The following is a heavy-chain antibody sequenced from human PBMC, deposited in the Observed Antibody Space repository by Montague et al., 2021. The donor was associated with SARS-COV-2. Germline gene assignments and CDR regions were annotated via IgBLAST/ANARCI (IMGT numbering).Heavy chain of an antibody. Sequence: PALVKPTQTLTLTCTFSGFSLSTSGVGVGWIRQPPGEALEWLALIYWDDDKRYSPSLKSRLTITKDTSKNQVVLTMTNMDPVDTATYYCAHRGDFRDYDILTGYDSYYYYYGMDVWGQGTPVTVSS. J-gene: IGHJ6*02. CDR3: AHRGDFRDYDILTGYDSYYYYYGMDV. CDR1: GFSLSTSGVG. V-gene: IGHV2-5*02. CDR2: IYWDDDK. D-gene: IGHD3-9*01.